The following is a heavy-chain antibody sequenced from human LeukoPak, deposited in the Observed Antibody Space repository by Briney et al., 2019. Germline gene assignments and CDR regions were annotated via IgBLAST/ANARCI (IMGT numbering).Heavy chain of an antibody. CDR1: GDSISSYF. J-gene: IGHJ4*02. V-gene: IGHV4-59*01. CDR2: IYYSGGT. CDR3: ARDKDWAFDY. D-gene: IGHD3/OR15-3a*01. Sequence: SETLSLTCTVSGDSISSYFWSWIRQPPGKGLEWIGYIYYSGGTNYSPSLKSRVTISVDTSKNQFSLKLSSVTAADTAVYYCARDKDWAFDYWGQGTLVTVSS.